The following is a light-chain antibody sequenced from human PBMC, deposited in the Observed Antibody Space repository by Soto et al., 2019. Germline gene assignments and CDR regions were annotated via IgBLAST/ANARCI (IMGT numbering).Light chain of an antibody. Sequence: QAVVTQSSSASASLGSSVKLTCTLSSAHKTYTIAWHQQQPGKAPRYLMRLEGSGSYNKGGGVPDRFSGTSSGADRYLTISNLQSEDEADYYCETWDSNTLVVFGGGTKVTVL. CDR2: LEGSGSY. J-gene: IGLJ2*01. V-gene: IGLV4-60*03. CDR1: SAHKTYT. CDR3: ETWDSNTLVV.